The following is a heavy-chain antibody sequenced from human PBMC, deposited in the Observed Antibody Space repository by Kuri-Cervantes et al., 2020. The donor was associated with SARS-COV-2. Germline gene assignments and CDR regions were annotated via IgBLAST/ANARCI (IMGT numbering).Heavy chain of an antibody. CDR1: GFTFSSYG. V-gene: IGHV3-30*03. D-gene: IGHD1-1*01. CDR2: ISYDGSNQ. CDR3: VRDGDHWNFDY. J-gene: IGHJ4*02. Sequence: GESLKISCAASGFTFSSYGMHWVRQAPGTGLEWMALISYDGSNQYYGDSAKGRFIISRDNAKNMLFLQMNSLRAEDTAVYYCVRDGDHWNFDYWGQGTLVTVSS.